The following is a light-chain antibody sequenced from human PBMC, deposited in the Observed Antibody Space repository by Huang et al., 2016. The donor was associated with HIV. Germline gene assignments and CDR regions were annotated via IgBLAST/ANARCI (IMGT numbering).Light chain of an antibody. CDR3: QQYNDWPRT. CDR2: DAS. CDR1: QTINNN. V-gene: IGKV3-15*01. J-gene: IGKJ1*01. Sequence: EILMTQSPGTLSVSPGERAPHSSRASQTINNNLTWYQQKPRQPPRLLIYDASTRATGIPARLSGSGSGTEFTLTISSLQSEDFATYYCQQYNDWPRTFGQGTKVEIK.